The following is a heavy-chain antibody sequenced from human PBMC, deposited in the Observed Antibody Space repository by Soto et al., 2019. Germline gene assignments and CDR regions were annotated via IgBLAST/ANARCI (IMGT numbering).Heavy chain of an antibody. CDR3: ARDRHYYDSSGPGGVWFDP. CDR1: GGTFSSYA. D-gene: IGHD3-22*01. Sequence: SVKVSGKASGGTFSSYAISWVRQAPGQGLEWMGGIIPIFGTANYAQKFQGRVTITADESTSTAYMELSSLRSEDTAVYYCARDRHYYDSSGPGGVWFDPWGQGTLVTVSS. J-gene: IGHJ5*02. CDR2: IIPIFGTA. V-gene: IGHV1-69*13.